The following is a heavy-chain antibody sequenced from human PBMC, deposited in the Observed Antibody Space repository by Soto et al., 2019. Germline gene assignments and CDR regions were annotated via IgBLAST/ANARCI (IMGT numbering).Heavy chain of an antibody. J-gene: IGHJ3*02. D-gene: IGHD2-15*01. CDR2: IYYSGST. V-gene: IGHV4-59*01. CDR3: ARGYGGNDAFDI. CDR1: GGSISSYY. Sequence: SETLSLTCTVSGGSISSYYWSWIRQPPGKGLEWIGYIYYSGSTNYNPSLKSRVTISVDTSKNQFSLKLSSVTAADTAVYYCARGYGGNDAFDIWGQGTMVTVSS.